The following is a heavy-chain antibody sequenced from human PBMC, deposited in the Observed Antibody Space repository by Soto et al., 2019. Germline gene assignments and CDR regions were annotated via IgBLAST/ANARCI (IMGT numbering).Heavy chain of an antibody. D-gene: IGHD3-10*01. J-gene: IGHJ4*02. CDR3: GRGRSGQLVVFY. CDR1: GYTFTGHY. Sequence: VASVKVSCKASGYTFTGHYIHWVRQAPGQGPEWMGEIGPASGDTRYAQKFQGRVTMTRDTSITTVYMELSNLSPDDTAVYYCGRGRSGQLVVFYWGQGTPVTVSS. V-gene: IGHV1-2*02. CDR2: IGPASGDT.